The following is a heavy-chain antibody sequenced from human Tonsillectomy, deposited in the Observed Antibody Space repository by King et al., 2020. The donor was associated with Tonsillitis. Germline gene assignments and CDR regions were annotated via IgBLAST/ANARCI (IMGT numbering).Heavy chain of an antibody. Sequence: VQLQQWGAGLLNPSETLSLTCAVYGGSFSGYYWSWIRQPPGKGREWIGEINPTGNTNYNPSLKSRVTISVDTSKNQFSLKLDSVTAADTAVYYCARGPNTYYWGQGTLVTVSS. CDR2: INPTGNT. CDR3: ARGPNTYY. D-gene: IGHD2-2*02. J-gene: IGHJ4*02. CDR1: GGSFSGYY. V-gene: IGHV4-34*01.